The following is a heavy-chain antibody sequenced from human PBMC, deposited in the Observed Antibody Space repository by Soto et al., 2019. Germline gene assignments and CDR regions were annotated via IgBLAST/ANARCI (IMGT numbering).Heavy chain of an antibody. CDR3: ARDNRYSSSSWFDP. Sequence: LRLSCAASGFTFSSYGMHWVRQAPGKGLEWVAVIWYDGSNKYYADSVKGRFTISRDNSKNTLYLQMNSLRAEDTAVYYCARDNRYSSSSWFDPWGQGTLVTVS. V-gene: IGHV3-33*01. D-gene: IGHD6-6*01. CDR1: GFTFSSYG. CDR2: IWYDGSNK. J-gene: IGHJ5*02.